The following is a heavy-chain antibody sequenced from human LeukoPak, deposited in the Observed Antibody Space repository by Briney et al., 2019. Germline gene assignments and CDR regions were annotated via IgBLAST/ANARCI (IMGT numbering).Heavy chain of an antibody. Sequence: GGSLRLSCAASGFTFSSYAMSWVRQAPGKGLEWVSAISGSGGSTYYADSVKGRFTISRDNSKNTLYLQMNSLRAEDTAVYYCAKDGVAAAGGRYYYYGMDVWGQGTTVTVSS. CDR1: GFTFSSYA. D-gene: IGHD6-13*01. V-gene: IGHV3-23*01. CDR2: ISGSGGST. CDR3: AKDGVAAAGGRYYYYGMDV. J-gene: IGHJ6*02.